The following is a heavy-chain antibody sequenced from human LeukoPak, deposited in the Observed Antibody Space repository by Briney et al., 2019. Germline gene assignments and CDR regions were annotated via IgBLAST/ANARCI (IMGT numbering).Heavy chain of an antibody. Sequence: GESLKISCKGSGYSFTSYWIGWVRQMPGKGLEWMGIVYPGDSDTRYSPSFQGQVTISADKSISTAYLQWSSLKTSDSAIYYCARSGYDYNAFDYWGQGTLVSVSS. CDR3: ARSGYDYNAFDY. D-gene: IGHD5-24*01. J-gene: IGHJ4*02. V-gene: IGHV5-51*01. CDR2: VYPGDSDT. CDR1: GYSFTSYW.